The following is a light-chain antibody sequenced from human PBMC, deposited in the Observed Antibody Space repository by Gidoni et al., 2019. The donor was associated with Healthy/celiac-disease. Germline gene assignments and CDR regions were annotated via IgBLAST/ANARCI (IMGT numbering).Light chain of an antibody. Sequence: SSELTQYPAVSVALGQTVRITCQGDSLRSYYASWYQQKPGQAPVLVIYGKNNRPSGIPDRFSGSSSGNTASLTITGAQAEDEADYYCNSRDSSGNLPVVFGGGTKLTVL. CDR3: NSRDSSGNLPVV. CDR2: GKN. V-gene: IGLV3-19*01. CDR1: SLRSYY. J-gene: IGLJ2*01.